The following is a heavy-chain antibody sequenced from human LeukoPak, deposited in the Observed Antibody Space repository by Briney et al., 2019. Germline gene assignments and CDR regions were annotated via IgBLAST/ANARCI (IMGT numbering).Heavy chain of an antibody. D-gene: IGHD2-2*01. CDR1: GGSISSSYYY. V-gene: IGHV4-39*07. J-gene: IGHJ6*02. Sequence: SETLSLTCTVSGGSISSSYYYWGWIRQPPGKGLEWIGSIYYSGSTYYNPSLKSRVTISVDTSKNQFSLKLSSVTAADTAVYYCARSYPYCSSTSCYGGYYYYGMDVWGQGTTVTVSS. CDR2: IYYSGST. CDR3: ARSYPYCSSTSCYGGYYYYGMDV.